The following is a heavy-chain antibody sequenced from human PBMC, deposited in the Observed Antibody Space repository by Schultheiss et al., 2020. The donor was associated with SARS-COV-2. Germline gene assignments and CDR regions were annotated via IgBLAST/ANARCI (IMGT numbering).Heavy chain of an antibody. D-gene: IGHD5-12*01. V-gene: IGHV4-30-4*08. CDR2: IYYSGST. CDR1: GGSVSSGYY. J-gene: IGHJ6*02. Sequence: LRLSCTVSGGSVSSGYYWGWIRQPPGKGLEWIGYIYYSGSTYYNPSLKSRVTISVDTSKNQFSLKLSSVTAADTAVYYCARDGRGYAYYYGMDVWGQGTTVTVSS. CDR3: ARDGRGYAYYYGMDV.